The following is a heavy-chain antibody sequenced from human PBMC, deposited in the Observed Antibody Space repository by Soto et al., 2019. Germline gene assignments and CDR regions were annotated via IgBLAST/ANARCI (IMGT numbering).Heavy chain of an antibody. D-gene: IGHD5-18*01. CDR3: ARAPKIAGYSYRGHPRRPSRFDY. J-gene: IGHJ4*02. V-gene: IGHV4-34*01. CDR2: INHSGST. CDR1: GGSFSGYY. Sequence: SETLSLTCAVYGGSFSGYYWSWIRQPPGKGLEWIGEINHSGSTNYNPSLKSRVTISVDTSKNQFSLKLSSVTAADTAVYYCARAPKIAGYSYRGHPRRPSRFDYWGQGTLVTVSS.